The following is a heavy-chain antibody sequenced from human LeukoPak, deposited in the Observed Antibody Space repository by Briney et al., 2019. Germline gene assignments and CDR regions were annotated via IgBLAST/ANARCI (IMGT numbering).Heavy chain of an antibody. CDR2: INPSAGST. V-gene: IGHV1-46*01. CDR1: GYTPSSYD. D-gene: IGHD2-8*01. Sequence: ASVKVSCKASGYTPSSYDMHWVRQAPGQGLEWMAIINPSAGSTDYARKFQGRVTVTRDTSTSTVYMELSSLTSEDTAVYYCARVPNWRYYLDYWGQGTLVTVSS. J-gene: IGHJ4*02. CDR3: ARVPNWRYYLDY.